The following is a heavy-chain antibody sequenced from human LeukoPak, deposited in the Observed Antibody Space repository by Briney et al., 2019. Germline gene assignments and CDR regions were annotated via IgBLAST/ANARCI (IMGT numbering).Heavy chain of an antibody. Sequence: GGSLRLSCVISGFTFTSYDFNWVRQAPGKGLEWVSYISNGGGTIYYADPVKGRFTISRDNAKNSVFLQMNTLRAEDTAVYYCVRDSYMFGSDYWGQGTLVTVSS. V-gene: IGHV3-48*03. CDR1: GFTFTSYD. J-gene: IGHJ4*02. CDR2: ISNGGGTI. D-gene: IGHD3-10*02. CDR3: VRDSYMFGSDY.